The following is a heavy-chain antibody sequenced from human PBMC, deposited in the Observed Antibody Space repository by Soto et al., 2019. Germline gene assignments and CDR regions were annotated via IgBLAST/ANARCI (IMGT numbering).Heavy chain of an antibody. CDR1: GGTFSSYA. CDR2: IIPIFGTA. D-gene: IGHD3-9*01. Sequence: ASVKVSCKASGGTFSSYAISWVRQAPGQGLEWMGGIIPIFGTANYAQKFQGRVTITADESTSTAYMEPSSLRSEDTAVYYCAKSTPDDWLLSIDYWGQGTLVTVSS. V-gene: IGHV1-69*13. J-gene: IGHJ4*02. CDR3: AKSTPDDWLLSIDY.